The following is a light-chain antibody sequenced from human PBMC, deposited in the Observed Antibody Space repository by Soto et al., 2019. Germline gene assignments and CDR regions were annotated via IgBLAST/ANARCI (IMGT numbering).Light chain of an antibody. CDR1: SSDVGGYNY. CDR2: EVS. V-gene: IGLV2-14*01. J-gene: IGLJ1*01. CDR3: SSYTSSSTLV. Sequence: QSARTQPGSVSGSPGQSITISCTGTSSDVGGYNYVSWYQQHPGKAPKLMIYEVSNRPSGVSNRFSGSKSGNTASLTISGLQAEDEADYYCSSYTSSSTLVFGTGTKVT.